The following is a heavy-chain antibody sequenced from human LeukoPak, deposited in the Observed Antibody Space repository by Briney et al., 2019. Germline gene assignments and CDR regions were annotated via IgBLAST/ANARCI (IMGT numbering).Heavy chain of an antibody. D-gene: IGHD2-2*01. CDR3: VSFYETY. J-gene: IGHJ4*02. CDR2: INSDGTWT. V-gene: IGHV3-74*01. Sequence: GGSLRLSCAASGNYWMHWVRQAPGKGLVWVSHINSDGTWTSYADSVKGRFTISKDNAKNTVYLQMNNLRAEDTAVYYCVSFYETYWGRGTLVTVSS. CDR1: GNYW.